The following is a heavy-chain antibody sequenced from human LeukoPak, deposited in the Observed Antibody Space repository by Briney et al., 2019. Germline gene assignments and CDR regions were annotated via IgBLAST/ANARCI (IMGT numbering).Heavy chain of an antibody. D-gene: IGHD5-12*01. Sequence: ASVKVSCKVPGYTLTELSMHWVRQAPGKGLEWMGGFDPEDGEIIYAQKFQGRVTMTEDTSTDTAYMELSSLRSEDTAVYYCATVPSAYGWYFDYWGQGTLVTVSS. V-gene: IGHV1-24*01. CDR3: ATVPSAYGWYFDY. J-gene: IGHJ4*02. CDR2: FDPEDGEI. CDR1: GYTLTELS.